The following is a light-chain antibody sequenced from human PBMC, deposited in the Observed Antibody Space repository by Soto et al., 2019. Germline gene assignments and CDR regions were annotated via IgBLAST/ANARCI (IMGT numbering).Light chain of an antibody. CDR2: DAS. V-gene: IGKV1-5*01. Sequence: VGTTKSVSTVSSSIGDRVTITWRASQSISSWVAWYQQKPGKAPKLLIYDASSLESGVPSRFSGSGSGTEFTLTISSQQPDDFATYYCQQYNSCMFGQGTKVDIK. J-gene: IGKJ1*01. CDR1: QSISSW. CDR3: QQYNSCM.